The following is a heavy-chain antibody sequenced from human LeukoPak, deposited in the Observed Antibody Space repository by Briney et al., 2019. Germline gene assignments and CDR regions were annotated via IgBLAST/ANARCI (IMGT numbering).Heavy chain of an antibody. CDR2: INSDGSST. Sequence: GGSLRLSCAASGFTFSSYWMHWVRQAPGKGLVWVSRINSDGSSTSHADSVKGRFTISRDNAKNTLYLQMNSLRAEGTAVYYCARVDTAMVFYYYYYMDVWGKGTTVTVSS. D-gene: IGHD5-18*01. J-gene: IGHJ6*03. CDR3: ARVDTAMVFYYYYYMDV. CDR1: GFTFSSYW. V-gene: IGHV3-74*01.